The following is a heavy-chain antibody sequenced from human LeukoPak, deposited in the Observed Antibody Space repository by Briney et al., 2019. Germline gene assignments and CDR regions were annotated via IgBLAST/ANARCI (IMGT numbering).Heavy chain of an antibody. CDR2: ISYDGSNK. V-gene: IGHV3-30*04. Sequence: GRSLRLSCAASGFTFSSYAMHWARQAPGKGLEWVAVISYDGSNKYYADSVKGRFTISRDNSKNTLYLQMNSLRAEDTAVYYCASSIPLWFGEPVMWGQGTLVTVSP. J-gene: IGHJ4*02. CDR1: GFTFSSYA. CDR3: ASSIPLWFGEPVM. D-gene: IGHD3-10*01.